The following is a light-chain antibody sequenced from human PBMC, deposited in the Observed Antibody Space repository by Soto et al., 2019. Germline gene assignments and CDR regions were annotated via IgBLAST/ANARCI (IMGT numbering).Light chain of an antibody. CDR2: WAS. Sequence: DIEMTQSPDSLAVSLGERATITCRPSENIFYNPHNKNYLAWYQQKPGQPPKLLIYWASTRESGVPDRFSGSGSGTDFTLTISSLQAEDVATYYCHQYYSTPPYTFGQGTRVEI. V-gene: IGKV4-1*01. J-gene: IGKJ2*01. CDR1: ENIFYNPHNKNY. CDR3: HQYYSTPPYT.